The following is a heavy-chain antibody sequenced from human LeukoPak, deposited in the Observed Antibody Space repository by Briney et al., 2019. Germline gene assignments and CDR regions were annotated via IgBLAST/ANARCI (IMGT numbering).Heavy chain of an antibody. D-gene: IGHD3-10*01. CDR1: GFTFSSYW. J-gene: IGHJ4*02. Sequence: GGSLRLSCAVSGFTFSSYWMHWVRQAPGKGLVWVSLTNPDGSITGYADSVRGRLTISRDNAKNTVFLQMNSLRAEDTAVYYCAKDLLRGAADYWGQGALVTVSS. CDR3: AKDLLRGAADY. V-gene: IGHV3-74*01. CDR2: TNPDGSIT.